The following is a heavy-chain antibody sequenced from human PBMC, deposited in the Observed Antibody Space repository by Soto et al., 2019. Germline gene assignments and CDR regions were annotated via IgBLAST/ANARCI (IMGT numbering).Heavy chain of an antibody. CDR1: GFTFDDYA. Sequence: PGGSLRLSCAASGFTFDDYAMHWVRQAPGKGLEWVSGISWNSGSIGYADSAKGRFTISRDNAKNSLYLQMNSLRAEDTALYYCAKDYSSSFYYYGMDVWGQGTTVTVS. J-gene: IGHJ6*02. V-gene: IGHV3-9*01. CDR2: ISWNSGSI. CDR3: AKDYSSSFYYYGMDV. D-gene: IGHD6-6*01.